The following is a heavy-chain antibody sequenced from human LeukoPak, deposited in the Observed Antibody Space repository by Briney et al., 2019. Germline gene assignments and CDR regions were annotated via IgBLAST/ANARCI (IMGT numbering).Heavy chain of an antibody. CDR1: GYTLTELS. CDR2: FDPEDGET. J-gene: IGHJ6*02. Sequence: GASVKVSCEVSGYTLTELSMHWVRQAPGKGLEWMGGFDPEDGETIYAQKFQGRVTMTEDTSTDTAYMELSSLRSEDTAVYYCATKPRGTVTFEFGVWGQGTTVTVSS. CDR3: ATKPRGTVTFEFGV. V-gene: IGHV1-24*01. D-gene: IGHD4-17*01.